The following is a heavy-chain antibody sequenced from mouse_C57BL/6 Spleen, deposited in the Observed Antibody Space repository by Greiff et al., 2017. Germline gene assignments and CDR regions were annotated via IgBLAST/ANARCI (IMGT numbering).Heavy chain of an antibody. J-gene: IGHJ2*01. Sequence: QVQLQQSGAELVKPGASVKLSCKASGYTFTSYWMHWVKQRPGQGLEWIGMIHPNSGSTNYNEKFKSKATLTVDKSSSTAYMQLSSLPSEDSAVYYCAREDYGNYLNYFDYWGQGTTLTVSS. CDR2: IHPNSGST. CDR3: AREDYGNYLNYFDY. D-gene: IGHD2-1*01. V-gene: IGHV1-64*01. CDR1: GYTFTSYW.